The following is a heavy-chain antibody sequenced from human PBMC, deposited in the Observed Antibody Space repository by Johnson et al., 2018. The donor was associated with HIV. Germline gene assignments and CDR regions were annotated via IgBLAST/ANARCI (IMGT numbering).Heavy chain of an antibody. CDR1: GFTFGDYA. J-gene: IGHJ3*01. CDR2: ISYDANNK. V-gene: IGHV3-30*14. Sequence: QVQLVESGGGLVQPGRSLRLSCTASGFTFGDYAMSWFRQAPGKGLEWVAVISYDANNKYYADSVKGRFIISRDNSKNTLYLQMNSLRAEDTAVYYCARLPSGYSRDGINVWGQGTMVTLSS. CDR3: ARLPSGYSRDGINV. D-gene: IGHD5-18*01.